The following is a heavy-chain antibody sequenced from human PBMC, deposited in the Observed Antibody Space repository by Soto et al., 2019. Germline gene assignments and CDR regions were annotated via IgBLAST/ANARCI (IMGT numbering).Heavy chain of an antibody. V-gene: IGHV4-39*01. D-gene: IGHD3-22*01. Sequence: SETLSLTCTVSGGSISSSSYYWCWIRQPPGKGLEWIGSIYYSGSTYYNPSLKSRVTISVDTSKNQFSLKLSSVTAADTAVYYCARHILYYYDSSGYYGWFDPWGQGTLVTVSS. CDR3: ARHILYYYDSSGYYGWFDP. CDR1: GGSISSSSYY. J-gene: IGHJ5*02. CDR2: IYYSGST.